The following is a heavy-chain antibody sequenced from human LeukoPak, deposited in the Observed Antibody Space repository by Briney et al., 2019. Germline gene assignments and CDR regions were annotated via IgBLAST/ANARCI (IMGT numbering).Heavy chain of an antibody. J-gene: IGHJ4*02. CDR1: GYTFTGYY. CDR3: ASLSSGWGYYFDY. D-gene: IGHD6-19*01. Sequence: GASVKVSCKASGYTFTGYYMHWVRQAPGQGLEWMGWINLNSGGTNYAQKFQGRVTMTRDTSISTAYMELSRLRSDDTAVYYCASLSSGWGYYFDYWGQGTLVTVSS. CDR2: INLNSGGT. V-gene: IGHV1-2*02.